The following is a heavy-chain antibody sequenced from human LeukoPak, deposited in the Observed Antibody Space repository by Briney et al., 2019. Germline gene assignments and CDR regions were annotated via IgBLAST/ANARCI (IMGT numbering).Heavy chain of an antibody. V-gene: IGHV4-39*01. D-gene: IGHD4-17*01. J-gene: IGHJ5*02. Sequence: PSETLSLTCSVSGASISRSTYYWGWIRQPPGKGLEWIGSVFHTGTAYYNPSLRSRVTISVDTSTNQFSLKLSFVTAADTAVYYCTKNDVGDYGTWGQGTLVIVSS. CDR1: GASISRSTYY. CDR2: VFHTGTA. CDR3: TKNDVGDYGT.